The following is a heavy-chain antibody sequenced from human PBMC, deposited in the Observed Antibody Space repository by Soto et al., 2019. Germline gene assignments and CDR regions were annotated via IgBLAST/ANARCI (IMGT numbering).Heavy chain of an antibody. CDR3: ARDNGRWSYFDY. D-gene: IGHD2-15*01. CDR2: IYYSGST. J-gene: IGHJ4*02. Sequence: PSETLSLTCTVSGGSISSGGYYWSWIRQHPGKGLEWIGYIYYSGSTYYNPSLKSRVTISVDTSKNQFSLKLSSVTAADTAVYYCARDNGRWSYFDYWGQGTLVTVSS. CDR1: GGSISSGGYY. V-gene: IGHV4-31*03.